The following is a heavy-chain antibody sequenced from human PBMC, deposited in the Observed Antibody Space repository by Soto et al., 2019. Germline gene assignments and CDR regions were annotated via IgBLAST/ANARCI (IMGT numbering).Heavy chain of an antibody. CDR3: ARRKRDYDFWSGYYTADCYYYGMDV. V-gene: IGHV1-18*01. Sequence: AASVKVSCKASGYTFTSYGISWVRQAPGQGLEWMGWISAYNGNTNYAQKLQGRVTMTTDTSTSTAYMELRSLRSDDTAVYYCARRKRDYDFWSGYYTADCYYYGMDVWGQGTTVTVSS. D-gene: IGHD3-3*01. CDR1: GYTFTSYG. CDR2: ISAYNGNT. J-gene: IGHJ6*02.